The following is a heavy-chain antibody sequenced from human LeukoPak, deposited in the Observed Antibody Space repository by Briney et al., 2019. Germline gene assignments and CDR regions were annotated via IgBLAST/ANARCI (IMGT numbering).Heavy chain of an antibody. D-gene: IGHD1-26*01. J-gene: IGHJ4*02. CDR1: GFTFNTYW. CDR2: IKQDGSEK. V-gene: IGHV3-7*01. Sequence: PGGSLRLSCAASGFTFNTYWMSWVCQAQGKGLEWVANIKQDGSEKYYENSMKGRLTISRDNAKNYLSLQMNSLRAEDTAVYYCGAYSGSTYGGLGYWGQGTLVTVSS. CDR3: GAYSGSTYGGLGY.